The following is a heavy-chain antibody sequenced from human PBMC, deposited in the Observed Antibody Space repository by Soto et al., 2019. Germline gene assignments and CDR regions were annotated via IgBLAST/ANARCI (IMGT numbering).Heavy chain of an antibody. CDR1: GFTFSSYA. D-gene: IGHD2-8*01. Sequence: GGSLRLSCAASGFTFSSYAMSWVRQAPGKGLEWVSAISGSGGSTYYADSVKGRFTISRDNSKNTLYLQMNSLRAEDTAVYYCADIVLMVYDYYYGMDVWGQGTTVTVSS. V-gene: IGHV3-23*01. J-gene: IGHJ6*02. CDR3: ADIVLMVYDYYYGMDV. CDR2: ISGSGGST.